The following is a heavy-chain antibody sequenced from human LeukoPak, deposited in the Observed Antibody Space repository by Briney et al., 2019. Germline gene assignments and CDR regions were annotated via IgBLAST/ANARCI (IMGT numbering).Heavy chain of an antibody. CDR1: GGTFSSYA. V-gene: IGHV1-69*13. CDR2: IIPIFGTA. Sequence: SVKVSCKATGGTFSSYAISWVRQAPGQGLEWMGGIIPIFGTANYAQKFQGRVTITADESTSTAYMELSSLRSEDTAVYYCARGIKPNPLRGYSYNYYYGMDVWGQGTTVTVSS. J-gene: IGHJ6*02. D-gene: IGHD5-18*01. CDR3: ARGIKPNPLRGYSYNYYYGMDV.